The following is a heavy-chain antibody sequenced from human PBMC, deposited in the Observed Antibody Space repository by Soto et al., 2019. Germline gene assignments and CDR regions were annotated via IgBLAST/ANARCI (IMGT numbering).Heavy chain of an antibody. V-gene: IGHV4-59*12. Sequence: SETLSLTCTVAGGSLSSYYWSWIRQPPGKELWGVGYIHYSRSTNYNPSLKRRVTISVVTTNNQCSLNLSSVTAADMVVDYSERASIRFVFWSGYEGLGDWFDTWREGTLVT. CDR1: GGSLSSYY. J-gene: IGHJ5*02. CDR3: ERASIRFVFWSGYEGLGDWFDT. D-gene: IGHD3-3*01. CDR2: IHYSRST.